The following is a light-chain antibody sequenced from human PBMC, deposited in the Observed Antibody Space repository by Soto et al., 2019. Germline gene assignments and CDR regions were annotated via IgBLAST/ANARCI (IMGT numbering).Light chain of an antibody. V-gene: IGKV1-5*03. J-gene: IGKJ2*01. CDR1: QSISSW. CDR3: QQYNSYPYP. Sequence: DIQMTQSPSTLSASVGDRVTITCRASQSISSWLAWYQQKPGKAPKLLIYKASSLESGVPSRFRGSGSGTEFPLTISSLQPDDFATYYCQQYNSYPYPFGQGTKLEIK. CDR2: KAS.